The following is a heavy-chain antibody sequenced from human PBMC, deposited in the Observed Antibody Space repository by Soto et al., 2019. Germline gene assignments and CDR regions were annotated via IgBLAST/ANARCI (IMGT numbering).Heavy chain of an antibody. CDR2: ISGYGGNT. D-gene: IGHD2-15*01. J-gene: IGHJ6*02. Sequence: EVQVLESGGGLVQPGGSLRLACAASGTSSSYAMSWVRHGPGKGLEWVSSISGYGGNTKYADSVKGRFTVSRDDSKSTVFLQMNSLRVDDTAVYYCAAASPLVAPGGRFLHYYYGMDVWGQGTTVTVSS. V-gene: IGHV3-23*01. CDR3: AAASPLVAPGGRFLHYYYGMDV. CDR1: GTSSSYA.